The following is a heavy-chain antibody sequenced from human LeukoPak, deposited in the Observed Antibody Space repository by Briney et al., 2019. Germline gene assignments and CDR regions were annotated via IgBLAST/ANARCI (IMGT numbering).Heavy chain of an antibody. Sequence: PSETLSLTCTVSGGSISSSSYYWGWIRQPPGKGLEWIGSIYYSGSTYYNPSLKSRVTISVDTSKNQFSLKLSSVTAADTAVYYCARVQVYYDFWSGYYPGFDYWGQGTLVTVSS. CDR3: ARVQVYYDFWSGYYPGFDY. D-gene: IGHD3-3*01. V-gene: IGHV4-39*07. CDR1: GGSISSSSYY. J-gene: IGHJ4*02. CDR2: IYYSGST.